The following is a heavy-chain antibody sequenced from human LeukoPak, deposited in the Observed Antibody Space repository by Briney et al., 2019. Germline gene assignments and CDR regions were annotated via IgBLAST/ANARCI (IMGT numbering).Heavy chain of an antibody. V-gene: IGHV3-23*01. D-gene: IGHD3-22*01. Sequence: GGSLRLSCTVSGFTVSINSMSWVRQAPGKGLEWVSAISGSGGSTYYADSVKGRFTISRDNSKNTLYLQMNSLRAEDTAVYYCAKDLLPSYDSSGYFDYWGQGTLVTVSS. CDR3: AKDLLPSYDSSGYFDY. CDR1: GFTVSINS. J-gene: IGHJ4*02. CDR2: ISGSGGST.